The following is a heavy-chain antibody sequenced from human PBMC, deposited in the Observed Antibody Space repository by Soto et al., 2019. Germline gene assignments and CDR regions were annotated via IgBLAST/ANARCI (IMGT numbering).Heavy chain of an antibody. CDR2: ISGGGGTT. J-gene: IGHJ6*02. V-gene: IGHV3-23*01. Sequence: GGSLRLSCATSGFTFSNYAMSWVRQAPGKGLEWVSAISGGGGTTFYADSVKGRFTISRDNSKNTLYLQMNSLRAEDTAVYYCAKRSIYSSSAPSYLDVWGQGTTVTVS. CDR1: GFTFSNYA. D-gene: IGHD6-6*01. CDR3: AKRSIYSSSAPSYLDV.